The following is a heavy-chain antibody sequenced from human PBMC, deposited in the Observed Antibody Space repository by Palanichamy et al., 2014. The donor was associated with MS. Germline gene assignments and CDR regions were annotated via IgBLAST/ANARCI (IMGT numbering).Heavy chain of an antibody. CDR1: GGAIGGYD. CDR3: ARHTASVFDY. CDR2: VYDNGNT. J-gene: IGHJ4*02. V-gene: IGHV4-59*08. D-gene: IGHD4-17*01. Sequence: QVQLQESGPGLLKPSETLSLTCTLSGGAIGGYDWTWIRQPPGKGLEWIGTVYDNGNTNYRPSLKSRVTISADTSKNQFSLRLSSVSAADTAVYYCARHTASVFDYWGQGALVAVSS.